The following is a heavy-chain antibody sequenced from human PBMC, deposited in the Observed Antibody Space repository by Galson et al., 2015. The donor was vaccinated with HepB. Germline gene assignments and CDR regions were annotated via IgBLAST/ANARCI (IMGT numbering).Heavy chain of an antibody. V-gene: IGHV1-18*01. J-gene: IGHJ4*02. Sequence: SVKVSCKASGFTFSSYSLHWVRQAPGQGLEWMGWINSYSGSTNYADQLQGRVTLTTDTSTNTAYMELRILNSDDTAVYYCAREGYYSDSSGYLDYWGQGTLVTVSS. D-gene: IGHD3-22*01. CDR1: GFTFSSYS. CDR2: INSYSGST. CDR3: AREGYYSDSSGYLDY.